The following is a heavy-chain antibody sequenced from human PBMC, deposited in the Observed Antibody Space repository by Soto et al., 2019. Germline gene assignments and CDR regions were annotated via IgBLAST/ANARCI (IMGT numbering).Heavy chain of an antibody. CDR2: MNPNSGNT. D-gene: IGHD6-13*01. CDR3: VRVPHIAAAGTNWFDP. V-gene: IGHV1-8*01. CDR1: GYTFTSYD. J-gene: IGHJ5*02. Sequence: GASVKASCKASGYTFTSYDINWVRQATGQGLEWMGWMNPNSGNTGYAQKFQGRVTMTRNTSISTAYMELSSLRSEDTAVYYCVRVPHIAAAGTNWFDPWGQGTLVTVSS.